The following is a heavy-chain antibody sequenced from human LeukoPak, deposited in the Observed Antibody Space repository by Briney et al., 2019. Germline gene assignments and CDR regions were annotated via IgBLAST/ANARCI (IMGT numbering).Heavy chain of an antibody. J-gene: IGHJ5*02. V-gene: IGHV1-69*13. CDR3: ARWAGYYFWFDP. CDR1: GGTFSSYA. D-gene: IGHD3-16*01. Sequence: SVKVSCKASGGTFSSYAISWVRQAPGQGLEWMGGIILIFGTANYAQKFQGRVTITADESTSTAYMELSSLRSEDTAVYYCARWAGYYFWFDPWGQGTLVTVSS. CDR2: IILIFGTA.